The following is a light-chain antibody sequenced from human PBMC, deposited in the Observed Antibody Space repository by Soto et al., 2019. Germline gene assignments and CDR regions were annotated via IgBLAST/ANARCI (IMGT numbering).Light chain of an antibody. J-gene: IGKJ1*01. CDR1: QSVSSY. CDR2: DAS. V-gene: IGKV3-11*01. CDR3: QKYNNAPRT. Sequence: EIVLTQSPATLSLSPGERATLSCRASQSVSSYLAWYQQKPGQAPRLLIYDASNRATGIPARFSGSGSGTDFTLTISSLEPEDVATYYCQKYNNAPRTFGQGTKVEIK.